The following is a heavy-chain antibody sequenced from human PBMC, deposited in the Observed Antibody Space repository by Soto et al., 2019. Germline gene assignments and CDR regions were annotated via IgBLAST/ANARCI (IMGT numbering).Heavy chain of an antibody. CDR2: ISSRSDSI. V-gene: IGHV3-21*01. J-gene: IGHJ1*01. Sequence: EVQLVESGGGLVQRGGSLRLSCAASGFIFTSYSMVWVLQAPGRGLEWVSSISSRSDSIYYADSVKGRFTISRDNAQNSLYLQMNSLTSEDTAVYYCARDRSADRFVQYFQHWGPGTLVTVSS. D-gene: IGHD6-19*01. CDR1: GFIFTSYS. CDR3: ARDRSADRFVQYFQH.